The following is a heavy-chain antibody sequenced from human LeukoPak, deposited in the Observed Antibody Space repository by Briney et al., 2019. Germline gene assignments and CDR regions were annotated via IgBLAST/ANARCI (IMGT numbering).Heavy chain of an antibody. CDR1: GGSFSGYY. D-gene: IGHD1-14*01. CDR2: INHSGST. CDR3: ARGADRRGQRGVYFDY. J-gene: IGHJ4*02. V-gene: IGHV4-34*01. Sequence: SETLSLTCAVYGGSFSGYYWSWLRQPPGKGLEWIGEINHSGSTNYNPSLKSRVTISVDTSKNQFSLKLSSVTAADTAVYYCARGADRRGQRGVYFDYWGQGTLVTVSS.